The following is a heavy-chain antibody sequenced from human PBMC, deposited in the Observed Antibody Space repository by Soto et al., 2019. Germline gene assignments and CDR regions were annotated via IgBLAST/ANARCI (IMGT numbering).Heavy chain of an antibody. D-gene: IGHD3-10*01. CDR3: ARYGSVSDYMDPFDY. Sequence: GGSLRLSCVASGFTFSDHAMNWVRQAPGKGLEWVSYITHSSDTIYYSDSVKGRFTISRDNAKNSLYLRMNSLRPEDTAVYYCARYGSVSDYMDPFDYWGQGTLVTVSS. CDR1: GFTFSDHA. V-gene: IGHV3-48*01. CDR2: ITHSSDTI. J-gene: IGHJ4*02.